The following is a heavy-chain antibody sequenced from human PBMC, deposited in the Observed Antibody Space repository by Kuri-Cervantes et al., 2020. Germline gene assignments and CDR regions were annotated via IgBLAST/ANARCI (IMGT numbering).Heavy chain of an antibody. D-gene: IGHD3-16*01. J-gene: IGHJ3*02. Sequence: SETLSLTCAVYGGSFSGFYWSWIRQPPGKGLEWIGEINHSGNINYNPSLKSRVTISVDTSKNQFSLKLSSVTAADTAVYYCARRGMTTFAFDIWGQGTMVTVSS. V-gene: IGHV4-34*01. CDR2: INHSGNI. CDR1: GGSFSGFY. CDR3: ARRGMTTFAFDI.